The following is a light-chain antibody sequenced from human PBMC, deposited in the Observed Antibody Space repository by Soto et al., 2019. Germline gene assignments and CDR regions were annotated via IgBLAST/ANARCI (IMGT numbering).Light chain of an antibody. V-gene: IGKV3-15*01. J-gene: IGKJ4*01. CDR3: QQYKNWPLT. CDR2: GAS. Sequence: EIVMTQSPATLSVSPGERATLSCRASQSVSSNFAWYQRKPGQAPRLLIYGASTRATGIPARSSGSGSGTEFTLTISNLQSEDFAVYYCQQYKNWPLTFGGGTKVEIK. CDR1: QSVSSN.